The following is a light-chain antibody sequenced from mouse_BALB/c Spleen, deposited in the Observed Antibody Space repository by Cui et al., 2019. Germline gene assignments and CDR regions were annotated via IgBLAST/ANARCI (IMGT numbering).Light chain of an antibody. CDR3: QQWSSNPPT. J-gene: IGKJ4*01. CDR1: SSVSY. Sequence: QIVLTQSPALMSASPGEKFTMTCSASSSVSYMYWYQQKPRSSPKPWIYLTSNLASGVPARFSGSGSGTSYSLTISSMEAEDAATYYCQQWSSNPPTFGSGTKLEIK. V-gene: IGKV4-68*01. CDR2: LTS.